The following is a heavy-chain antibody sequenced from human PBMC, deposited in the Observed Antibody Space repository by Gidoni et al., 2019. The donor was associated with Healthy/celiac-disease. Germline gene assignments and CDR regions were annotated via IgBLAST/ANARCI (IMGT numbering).Heavy chain of an antibody. D-gene: IGHD6-19*01. CDR1: GFPFDDYA. Sequence: DVKLVESGGGLVQPGRSLRLSCAASGFPFDDYAMHWVRQAPGKGLEWVSGISWNSGSIGYADSVKGRFNISRDNAKNSLYLQMNSLRAEDTALYYCAKDRGSGWPNDAFDIWGQGTMVTVSS. J-gene: IGHJ3*02. CDR2: ISWNSGSI. V-gene: IGHV3-9*01. CDR3: AKDRGSGWPNDAFDI.